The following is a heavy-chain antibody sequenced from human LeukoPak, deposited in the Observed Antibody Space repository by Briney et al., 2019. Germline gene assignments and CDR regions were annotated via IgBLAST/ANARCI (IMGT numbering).Heavy chain of an antibody. CDR3: ARQYGVPYYYYYYMDV. V-gene: IGHV1-46*01. Sequence: ASVNVSCKPSGYTFISYYMHWVRQAPGQGLEGMGIINPSGCSTNYEQKFQGTVTMTRDMSTSTVYMELSSLRSEDTAVYYCARQYGVPYYYYYYMDVWGKGTTVTVSS. CDR2: INPSGCST. J-gene: IGHJ6*03. D-gene: IGHD4-17*01. CDR1: GYTFISYY.